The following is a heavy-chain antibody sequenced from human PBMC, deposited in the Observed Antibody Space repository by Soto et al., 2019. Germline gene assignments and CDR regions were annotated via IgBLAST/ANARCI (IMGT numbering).Heavy chain of an antibody. CDR3: APIGYCSGGSCYQNGWFDP. Sequence: QITLKESGPPLVKPTQTLTLTCTFSGFSLSTSGVGVGWIRQPPGKALEWLALIYWDDDKRYSPSLKSRLTITKDTSKNQLVLTMTNMDPVDTATYYCAPIGYCSGGSCYQNGWFDPWGQGTLVTVSS. CDR1: GFSLSTSGVG. D-gene: IGHD2-15*01. V-gene: IGHV2-5*02. J-gene: IGHJ5*02. CDR2: IYWDDDK.